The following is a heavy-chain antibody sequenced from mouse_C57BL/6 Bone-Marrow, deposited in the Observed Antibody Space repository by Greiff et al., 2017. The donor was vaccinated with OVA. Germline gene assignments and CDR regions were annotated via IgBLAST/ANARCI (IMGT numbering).Heavy chain of an antibody. D-gene: IGHD3-2*02. CDR3: TTRSGLYAFDD. V-gene: IGHV14-4*01. J-gene: IGHJ2*01. CDR2: LDPENGDT. CDR1: GFNIKDDY. Sequence: VQLQQSGAELVRPGASVKLSCTASGFNIKDDYMHWVKQRPEQGLEWIGWLDPENGDTEYASKFQGKATITADTSSNTAYLQLSSLTSEDTAVYYCTTRSGLYAFDDWGKGTTLTVSS.